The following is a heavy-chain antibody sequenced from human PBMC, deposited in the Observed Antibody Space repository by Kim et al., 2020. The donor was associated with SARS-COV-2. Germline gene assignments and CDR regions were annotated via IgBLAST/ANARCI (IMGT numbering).Heavy chain of an antibody. J-gene: IGHJ4*02. CDR2: INHSGGT. CDR3: ARGQLRLDN. CDR1: GGSFNGYY. Sequence: SETLSLTCAVYGGSFNGYYLTWIRQPPGEGLEWIGEINHSGGTDYNPSLKSRVTISVDTSRNQLSLRLTSVTAADTAVYYCARGQLRLDNWGQGSLVIVSS. V-gene: IGHV4-34*01. D-gene: IGHD2-21*01.